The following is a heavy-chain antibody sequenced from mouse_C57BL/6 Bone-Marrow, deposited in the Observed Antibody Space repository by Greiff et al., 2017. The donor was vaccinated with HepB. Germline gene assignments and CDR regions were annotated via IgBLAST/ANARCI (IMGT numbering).Heavy chain of an antibody. J-gene: IGHJ4*01. V-gene: IGHV1-81*01. D-gene: IGHD2-1*01. CDR3: ARRDYGNHYYAMDY. Sequence: VKLVESGAELARPGASVKLSCKASGYTFTSYGISWVKQRTGQGLEWIGEIYPRSGNTYYNEKFKGKATLTADNSSSTAYMELRSLTSANSAGYFCARRDYGNHYYAMDYWGQGTSVTVSS. CDR1: GYTFTSYG. CDR2: IYPRSGNT.